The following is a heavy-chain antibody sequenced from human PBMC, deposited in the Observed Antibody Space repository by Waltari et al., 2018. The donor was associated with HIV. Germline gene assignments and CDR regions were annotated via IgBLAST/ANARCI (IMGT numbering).Heavy chain of an antibody. D-gene: IGHD6-19*01. CDR1: GGSISSYY. J-gene: IGHJ4*02. Sequence: QVQLQESGPGLVKPSETLSLTCTVSGGSISSYYWSWIRQPPGKGLEWIGYIYYSGSTNYNPSLKSRVTISVDTSKNQFSLKLSSVTAADTAVYYCARANSSGWFDFDYWGQGTLVTVSS. CDR3: ARANSSGWFDFDY. V-gene: IGHV4-59*01. CDR2: IYYSGST.